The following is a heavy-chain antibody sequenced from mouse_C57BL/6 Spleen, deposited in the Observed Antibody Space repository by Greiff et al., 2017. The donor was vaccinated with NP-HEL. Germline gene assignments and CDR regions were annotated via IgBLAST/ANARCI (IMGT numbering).Heavy chain of an antibody. CDR2: IYPGDGDT. J-gene: IGHJ2*01. CDR1: GYAFSSYW. V-gene: IGHV1-80*01. CDR3: ARSEFDYYGSSYDY. Sequence: QVQLQQSGAELVKPGASVKISCKASGYAFSSYWMNWVKQRPGKGLEWIGQIYPGDGDTNYNGKFKGKATLTADKSSSTAYMQLSSLTSEDSAVYFCARSEFDYYGSSYDYWGQGTTLTVSS. D-gene: IGHD1-1*01.